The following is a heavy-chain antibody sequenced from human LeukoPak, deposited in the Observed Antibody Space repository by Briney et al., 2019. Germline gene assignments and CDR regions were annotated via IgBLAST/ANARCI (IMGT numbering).Heavy chain of an antibody. Sequence: GGSLRLSCAASRFTFSSYAMSWVRQAPGKGLEWVSAISGSGGGTYYADSVKGRFTISRDNSKNTLYLQMNSLRAEDTVVYYCAKGRPTYYYDSSGYGFDYWGQGTLVTVSS. V-gene: IGHV3-23*01. J-gene: IGHJ4*02. CDR1: RFTFSSYA. CDR3: AKGRPTYYYDSSGYGFDY. CDR2: ISGSGGGT. D-gene: IGHD3-22*01.